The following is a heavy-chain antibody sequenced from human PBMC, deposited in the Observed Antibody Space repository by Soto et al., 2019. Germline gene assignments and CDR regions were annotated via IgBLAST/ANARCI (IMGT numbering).Heavy chain of an antibody. V-gene: IGHV3-30*18. Sequence: QVQLVESGGGVVQPGRSLRLSCAASGFTFSRYGMHWVRQAPGKGLEWVALISYVGSKTYYADSVKGRFTISRDNSKNTLYLQMSSLRVEDTDVYYCAKVRLRDYSLGYVFDSWGQGTLVTVSS. CDR1: GFTFSRYG. CDR3: AKVRLRDYSLGYVFDS. J-gene: IGHJ4*02. CDR2: ISYVGSKT. D-gene: IGHD5-18*01.